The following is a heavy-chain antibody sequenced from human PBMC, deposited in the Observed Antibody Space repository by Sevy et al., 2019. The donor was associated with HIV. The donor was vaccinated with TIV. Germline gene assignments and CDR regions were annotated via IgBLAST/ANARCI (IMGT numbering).Heavy chain of an antibody. CDR1: EYTLTELS. Sequence: ASVKVSCKVSEYTLTELSMHWVRQAPGKGLDWMGGFDPEDGETIYAQKFQGRVTMTEDTSTETAYMELSSLRSEDTAVYYCATALGDQLPFDFWGQGTLVTVSS. CDR3: ATALGDQLPFDF. D-gene: IGHD3-16*01. J-gene: IGHJ4*02. V-gene: IGHV1-24*01. CDR2: FDPEDGET.